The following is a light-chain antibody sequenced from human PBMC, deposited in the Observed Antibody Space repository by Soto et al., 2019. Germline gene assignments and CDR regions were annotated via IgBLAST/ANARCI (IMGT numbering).Light chain of an antibody. Sequence: QSALTQPASVSGSPGQSITISCTGTSSDVGGYNFVSWYQQHPGKVPKLMIFDVNRRPSGVSDRFSGSKSGNTASLTISGLQAEDEGDYYCCSFTSSSTHVFGSGTKVTVL. CDR1: SSDVGGYNF. J-gene: IGLJ1*01. CDR3: CSFTSSSTHV. CDR2: DVN. V-gene: IGLV2-14*03.